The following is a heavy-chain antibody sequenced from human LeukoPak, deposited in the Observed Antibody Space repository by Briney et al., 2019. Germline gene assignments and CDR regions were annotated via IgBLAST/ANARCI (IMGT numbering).Heavy chain of an antibody. D-gene: IGHD5-12*01. CDR2: VYYSGST. CDR3: ARVYGAGYDFRGAFDI. CDR1: GGSISSSSYY. V-gene: IGHV4-61*05. J-gene: IGHJ3*02. Sequence: SETLSLTCTVSGGSISSSSYYWGWIRQPPGKGLEWIGYVYYSGSTNYNPSLKSRVTISVDTSKNQFSLKLSSVTAADTAVYYCARVYGAGYDFRGAFDIWGQGTMVTVSS.